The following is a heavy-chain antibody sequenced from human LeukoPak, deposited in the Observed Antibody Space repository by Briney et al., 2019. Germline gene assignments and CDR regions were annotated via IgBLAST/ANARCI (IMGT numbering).Heavy chain of an antibody. Sequence: SETLSLTCAVYGGSFSGYYWSWIRQPPGKGLEWIGEINHSGSTNYNPSLKSRVTISVDTSKNQFSLKLSSVTAADTAVYYCARQSRLLWFGELLGRFDYWGQGTLVTVSS. D-gene: IGHD3-10*01. J-gene: IGHJ4*02. CDR2: INHSGST. CDR3: ARQSRLLWFGELLGRFDY. CDR1: GGSFSGYY. V-gene: IGHV4-34*01.